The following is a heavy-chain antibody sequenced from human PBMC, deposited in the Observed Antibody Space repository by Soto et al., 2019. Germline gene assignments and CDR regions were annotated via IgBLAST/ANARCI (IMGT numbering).Heavy chain of an antibody. V-gene: IGHV3-30*18. CDR2: ISYDGSNK. CDR1: GFTFSSYG. J-gene: IGHJ4*02. Sequence: PGGSLRLSCAASGFTFSSYGMHWVRQAPGKGLEWVAVISYDGSNKYYADSVKGRFTISRDNSKNTLYLQMNSLRAEDTAVYYCAKLKLSGYYDSSGSLNFDYWGQGTLVTVSS. D-gene: IGHD3-22*01. CDR3: AKLKLSGYYDSSGSLNFDY.